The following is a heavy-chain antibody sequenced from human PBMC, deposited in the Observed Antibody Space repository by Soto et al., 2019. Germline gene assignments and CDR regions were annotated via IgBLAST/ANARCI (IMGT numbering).Heavy chain of an antibody. CDR1: GYTLTELS. CDR2: FDPEDGET. Sequence: ASVNVSCKVSGYTLTELSMHWVRQAPGKGLEWMGGFDPEDGETIYAQKFQGRVTMTEDTSTDTAYMELSSLRSEDTAVYYCATDSGNPRYYYYYYGMDVWGQGTTVTVSS. D-gene: IGHD2-15*01. J-gene: IGHJ6*02. CDR3: ATDSGNPRYYYYYYGMDV. V-gene: IGHV1-24*01.